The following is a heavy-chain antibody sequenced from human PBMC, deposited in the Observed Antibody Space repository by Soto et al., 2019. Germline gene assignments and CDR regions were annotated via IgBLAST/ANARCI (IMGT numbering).Heavy chain of an antibody. J-gene: IGHJ5*02. CDR1: KFTFSGYS. D-gene: IGHD3-16*01. Sequence: EVRLVESGGGLVQPGGSLRLSCAASKFTFSGYSMNWVRQAPGKGLEWVSYISSTSATIYYADSVKGRFTISRDDAKNSLYLQMNSLRDEDTAVYYCARGSEKGGGPWGQGTLVTVSS. CDR2: ISSTSATI. V-gene: IGHV3-48*02. CDR3: ARGSEKGGGP.